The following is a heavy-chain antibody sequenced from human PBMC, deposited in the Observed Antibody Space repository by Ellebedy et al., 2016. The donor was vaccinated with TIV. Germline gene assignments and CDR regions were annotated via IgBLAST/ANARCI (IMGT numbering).Heavy chain of an antibody. J-gene: IGHJ6*03. CDR2: ISGSGGST. V-gene: IGHV3-23*01. CDR1: GFTFSSYA. Sequence: GESLKISCAASGFTFSSYAMSWVRQAPGKGLEWVSAISGSGGSTYYADSVKGRFTISRDNSKNTLYLQMNSLRAEDTAVYYCAKGSYYDFWSGHHYYYYYYMDVWGKGTTVTVSS. CDR3: AKGSYYDFWSGHHYYYYYYMDV. D-gene: IGHD3-3*01.